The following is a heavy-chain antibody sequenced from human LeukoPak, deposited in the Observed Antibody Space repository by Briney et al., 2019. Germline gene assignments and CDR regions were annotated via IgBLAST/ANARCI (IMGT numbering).Heavy chain of an antibody. D-gene: IGHD2-2*01. V-gene: IGHV4-61*02. J-gene: IGHJ5*02. CDR3: ASQDGVVPAVWFDP. CDR2: IYTSGST. Sequence: SQTLSLTCTVSGGSISSGSYYWSWIRQPAGKGLEWIGRIYTSGSTNYNPSLKSRVTISVDTSKNQFSLKLSSVTAADTAVYYCASQDGVVPAVWFDPWGQGTLVTVSS. CDR1: GGSISSGSYY.